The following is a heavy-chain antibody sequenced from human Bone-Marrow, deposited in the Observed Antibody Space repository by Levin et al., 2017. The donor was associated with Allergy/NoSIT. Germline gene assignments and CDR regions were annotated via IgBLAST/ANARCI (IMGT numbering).Heavy chain of an antibody. CDR3: ARGGRPYYDSSGSYYFDY. Sequence: SVKVSCKSSAGTFSGFPLSWVRQAPGQGLEWMGGLVPMYHTPNYAQKFQGRLTITADESTKTSHMELRSLKSDDTALYYCARGGRPYYDSSGSYYFDYWGQGTLVNVSS. CDR1: AGTFSGFP. CDR2: LVPMYHTP. D-gene: IGHD3-22*01. J-gene: IGHJ4*02. V-gene: IGHV1-69*13.